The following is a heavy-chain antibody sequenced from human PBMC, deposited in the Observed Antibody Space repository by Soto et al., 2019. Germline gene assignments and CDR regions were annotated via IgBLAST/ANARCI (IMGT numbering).Heavy chain of an antibody. CDR2: IYSSGST. CDR1: GGSIISSSYY. Sequence: QLQLQELGPGLVKPSETLSLTCTVSGGSIISSSYYWGWIRQPPGKGLEWIGSIYSSGSTYYNPSLKSRVTISVDTSKNQFSLKLSSVTAADTAVHYCATPVSSGYQAFEVWGQGTMVTVSS. CDR3: ATPVSSGYQAFEV. D-gene: IGHD3-22*01. J-gene: IGHJ3*01. V-gene: IGHV4-39*01.